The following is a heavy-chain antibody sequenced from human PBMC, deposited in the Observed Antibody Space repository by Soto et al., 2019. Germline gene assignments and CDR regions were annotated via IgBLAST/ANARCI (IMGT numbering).Heavy chain of an antibody. J-gene: IGHJ4*02. CDR1: GGSISSGGYY. Sequence: TLSLTCTVSGGSISSGGYYWSWIRQHPGKGLEWIGYIYYSGSTYYNPSLKSRVTISVDTSKNQFSLKLSSVTAADTAVYYCAREVAAAGLDYWGQGTLVTVSS. D-gene: IGHD6-13*01. CDR2: IYYSGST. CDR3: AREVAAAGLDY. V-gene: IGHV4-31*03.